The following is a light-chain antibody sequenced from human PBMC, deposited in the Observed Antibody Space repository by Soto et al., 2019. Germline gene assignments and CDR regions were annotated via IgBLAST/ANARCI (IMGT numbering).Light chain of an antibody. V-gene: IGLV2-23*01. CDR2: EGS. CDR3: CSYAYSSTL. J-gene: IGLJ2*01. CDR1: SSDVGSYNL. Sequence: QSALTQPASVSGSPGQSITISCTGTSSDVGSYNLVSWYQQHPGKAPKLMIYEGSKRPSGVSNRFSGSKSGNTASLTISGLQAEDEADYYCCSYAYSSTLFGGGTMLTVL.